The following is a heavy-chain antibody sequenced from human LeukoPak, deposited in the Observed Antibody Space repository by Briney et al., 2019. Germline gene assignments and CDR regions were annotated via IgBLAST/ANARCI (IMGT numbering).Heavy chain of an antibody. CDR3: ARVWCSSTNCLNGWFDP. V-gene: IGHV1-2*02. D-gene: IGHD2-2*01. J-gene: IGHJ5*02. CDR2: INPNSDGT. Sequence: ASVKVSCKASGYTFTGYYMHWVRQAPGQGLEWMGWINPNSDGTNYAQKFQGRVTMTRNASISTAYMELSSLRSEDTAVYYCARVWCSSTNCLNGWFDPWGQGTLVTVSS. CDR1: GYTFTGYY.